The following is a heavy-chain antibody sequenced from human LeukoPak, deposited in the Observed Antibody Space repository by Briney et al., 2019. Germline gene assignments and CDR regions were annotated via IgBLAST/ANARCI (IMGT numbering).Heavy chain of an antibody. V-gene: IGHV3-23*01. Sequence: GGSLRLSCAASGFTFSSYAMSWVRQAPGKGLEWVSTISGSGGSAYYADSVKGRFTISRDNSKNTLYLQMNSLRAEDTAVYYCAKDHASGWNHDFDFDSWGQGTLVTVSS. CDR3: AKDHASGWNHDFDFDS. CDR2: ISGSGGSA. D-gene: IGHD6-19*01. J-gene: IGHJ4*02. CDR1: GFTFSSYA.